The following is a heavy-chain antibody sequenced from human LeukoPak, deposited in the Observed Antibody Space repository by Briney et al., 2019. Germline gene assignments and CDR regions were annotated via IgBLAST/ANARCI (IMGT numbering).Heavy chain of an antibody. D-gene: IGHD6-19*01. CDR1: GFTFSSHS. V-gene: IGHV3-21*01. CDR3: ARDKTVAGTLLP. Sequence: GGSLRLSCAASGFTFSSHSMNWVRQAPGRGLEWVSSISSSSSYIYYADSVKGRFTISRDNAKNSLYLQMNSLRAEDTAVYYGARDKTVAGTLLPWGQGTLVTVSS. J-gene: IGHJ5*02. CDR2: ISSSSSYI.